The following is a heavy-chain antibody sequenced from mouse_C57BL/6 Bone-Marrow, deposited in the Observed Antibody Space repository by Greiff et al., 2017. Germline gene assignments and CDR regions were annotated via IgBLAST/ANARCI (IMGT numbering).Heavy chain of an antibody. CDR1: GYTFTSYW. J-gene: IGHJ1*03. CDR3: ARYGKGDWYFDV. CDR2: IHPNSGST. D-gene: IGHD2-10*02. Sequence: QVQLQQPGAELVKPGASVKLSCKASGYTFTSYWMHWVKQRPGQGLEWIGMIHPNSGSTNYNEKFKGKATLTVDKSSSTAYMQLSSLTSEDSAVYYCARYGKGDWYFDVWGTGTTVTVSS. V-gene: IGHV1-64*01.